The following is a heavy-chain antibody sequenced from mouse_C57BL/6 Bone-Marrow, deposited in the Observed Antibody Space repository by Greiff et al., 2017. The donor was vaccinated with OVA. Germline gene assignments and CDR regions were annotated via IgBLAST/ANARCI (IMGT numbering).Heavy chain of an antibody. CDR2: IWGGGST. J-gene: IGHJ4*01. CDR1: GFSLTSYG. CDR3: AKHKPPDSSGYGYAMDY. Sequence: VQLQQSGPGLVAPSQSLSITCTVSGFSLTSYGVDWVRQPPGKGLEWLGVIWGGGSTNYNSALMSRLSISKDNSKSQVFLKMNSLQTDDTAMYYCAKHKPPDSSGYGYAMDYWGQGTSVTVSS. D-gene: IGHD3-2*02. V-gene: IGHV2-9*01.